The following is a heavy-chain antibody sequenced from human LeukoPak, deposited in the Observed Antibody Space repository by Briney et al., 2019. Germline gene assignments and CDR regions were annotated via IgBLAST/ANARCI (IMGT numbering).Heavy chain of an antibody. CDR1: GGSISSGGYF. V-gene: IGHV4-61*02. J-gene: IGHJ5*02. Sequence: PSQTLSLTCTVSGGSISSGGYFWSWIRQPVGKGLEWIGRIYNAGSTNYNPSLQSRVTISLDTSKNQFSLRLSFVTAADTAVYYCARHGEARGYSYGSNWFDPWGQGTLVTVSS. CDR3: ARHGEARGYSYGSNWFDP. CDR2: IYNAGST. D-gene: IGHD5-18*01.